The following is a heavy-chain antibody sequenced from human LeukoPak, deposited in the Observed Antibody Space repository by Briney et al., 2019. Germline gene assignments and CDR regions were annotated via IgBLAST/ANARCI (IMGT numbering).Heavy chain of an antibody. J-gene: IGHJ4*02. D-gene: IGHD2-2*02. CDR1: GFTFSSYG. CDR3: ARDREIVVVPAAIDY. V-gene: IGHV3-30*02. Sequence: GGSLRLSCAASGFTFSSYGMHWFRQAPGKGLEWVAFIRYDGSNKYYADSVKGRFTISRDNSKNTLYLQMNSLRAEDTAVYYCARDREIVVVPAAIDYWGQGTLVTVSS. CDR2: IRYDGSNK.